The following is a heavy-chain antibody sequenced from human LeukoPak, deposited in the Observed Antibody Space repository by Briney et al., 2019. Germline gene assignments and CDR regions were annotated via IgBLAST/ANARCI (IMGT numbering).Heavy chain of an antibody. CDR2: IGTAGEI. V-gene: IGHV3-13*01. CDR3: ARAGYSSSWYSRYFDL. CDR1: GFTFSSYD. D-gene: IGHD6-13*01. Sequence: PGGSLRLSCAASGFTFSSYDMHWVRQATGKGLEWVSGIGTAGEIYYPGSVKGRFTISRENAKSSLYLQMNSLRAGDTAVYYCARAGYSSSWYSRYFDLWGRGTLVTVSS. J-gene: IGHJ2*01.